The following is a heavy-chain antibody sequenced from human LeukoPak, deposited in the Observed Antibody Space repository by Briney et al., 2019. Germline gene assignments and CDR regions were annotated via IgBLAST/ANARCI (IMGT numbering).Heavy chain of an antibody. CDR3: ARDRYSYGTLGYFDL. J-gene: IGHJ2*01. Sequence: PSETLSLTCAVYGGSFSGYYWSWIRQPPGKGLEWIGEINHSGSTNYNPSLKSRVTISVDTSKNQFSLKLSSVTAADTAVYYCARDRYSYGTLGYFDLWGRGTLVTVSS. CDR2: INHSGST. D-gene: IGHD5-18*01. CDR1: GGSFSGYY. V-gene: IGHV4-34*01.